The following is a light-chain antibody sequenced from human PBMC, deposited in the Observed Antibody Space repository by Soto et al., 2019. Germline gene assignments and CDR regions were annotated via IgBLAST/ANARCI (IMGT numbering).Light chain of an antibody. CDR1: QSVRDMY. CDR2: DTS. Sequence: EIVLPQSTGTLYLSPGESATLSCRASQSVRDMYLAWYQQKPGQAPSLLIYDTSTSATGVPDRFSGSGSGTDFALTISRVEPEDFAIYFCQQYGSSPGTFGQGTKVEI. J-gene: IGKJ1*01. V-gene: IGKV3-20*01. CDR3: QQYGSSPGT.